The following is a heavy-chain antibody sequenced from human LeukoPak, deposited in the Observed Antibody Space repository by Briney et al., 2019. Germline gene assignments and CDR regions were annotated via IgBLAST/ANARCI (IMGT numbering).Heavy chain of an antibody. D-gene: IGHD2-2*01. CDR3: VKDALRITRYRGVYFQH. V-gene: IGHV3-64D*06. CDR2: ISSNGGST. CDR1: GFTFSSYA. Sequence: QPGRSLRLSCAASGFTFSSYAMHWVRQAPGKGLEYVSAISSNGGSTYYADSVKGRFTISRDNSKNTLYLQMSSLRAEDTAVYYCVKDALRITRYRGVYFQHWGQGTLVTVSS. J-gene: IGHJ1*01.